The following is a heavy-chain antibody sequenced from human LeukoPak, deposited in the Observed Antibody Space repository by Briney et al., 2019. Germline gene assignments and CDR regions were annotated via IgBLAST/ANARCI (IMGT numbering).Heavy chain of an antibody. D-gene: IGHD2-2*01. Sequence: MPSETLSLTCTVSGGSISSSSYYWGWIRQPAGKGLERIGRIYTSGSTNYNPSLKSRLTISVDTSKNQFPLKLSSVTAADTAVYYCARDHVWSSSSYFDYWGQGTLVTVSS. V-gene: IGHV4-61*02. CDR3: ARDHVWSSSSYFDY. J-gene: IGHJ4*02. CDR1: GGSISSSSYY. CDR2: IYTSGST.